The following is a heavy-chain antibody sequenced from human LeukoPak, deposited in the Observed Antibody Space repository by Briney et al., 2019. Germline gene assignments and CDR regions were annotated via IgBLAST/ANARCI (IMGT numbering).Heavy chain of an antibody. CDR3: ARHRSVRGVPVNYFDY. CDR2: TYYTGNT. D-gene: IGHD3-10*01. Sequence: SETLSLTCTVSGGSVTDYYWSWIRQSPGKGLEWIGSTYYTGNTYYNASLKSRVTISIDTSKNQFSLKLSSVTAADTAVYYCARHRSVRGVPVNYFDYWGQGTLVTVSS. J-gene: IGHJ4*02. CDR1: GGSVTDYY. V-gene: IGHV4-59*04.